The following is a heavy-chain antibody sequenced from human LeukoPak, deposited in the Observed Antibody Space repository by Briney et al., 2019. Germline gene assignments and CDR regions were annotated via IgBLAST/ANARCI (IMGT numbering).Heavy chain of an antibody. CDR2: INHSGST. J-gene: IGHJ6*02. CDR3: ARADISGFYYGMDV. V-gene: IGHV4-34*09. D-gene: IGHD2-21*01. CDR1: GGSFSGYY. Sequence: SETLSLTCAVYGGSFSGYYWSWIRQPPGKGLEWIGEINHSGSTNYNPSLKSRVAISVDTPKNQFSLKLSSVTAADTAVYYCARADISGFYYGMDVWGQGTTVTVSS.